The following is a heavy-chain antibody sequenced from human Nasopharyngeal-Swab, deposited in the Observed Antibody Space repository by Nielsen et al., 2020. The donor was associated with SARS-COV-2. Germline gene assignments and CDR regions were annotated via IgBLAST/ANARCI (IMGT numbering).Heavy chain of an antibody. V-gene: IGHV3-21*01. Sequence: GESLKISCAASGFTFSSYSMNWVRQAPGKGLEWVSSISSSSSYIYYADSVKGRFTISRDNAKNSLYLQMNSLRAEDTAVYYRARGQYCSSTSCYARGYYYYYGMDVWGQGTTVTVSS. D-gene: IGHD2-2*01. CDR2: ISSSSSYI. J-gene: IGHJ6*02. CDR1: GFTFSSYS. CDR3: ARGQYCSSTSCYARGYYYYYGMDV.